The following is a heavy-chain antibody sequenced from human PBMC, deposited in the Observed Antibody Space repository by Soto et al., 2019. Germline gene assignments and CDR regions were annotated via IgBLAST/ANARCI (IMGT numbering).Heavy chain of an antibody. CDR3: AGDISCVRYESLDV. Sequence: EVQLLESGGGLVQPGGSLRLSCAASGFTFSSYAMKWVRQAPGKGLEWVSLIGESGTPTYYADSVKGRCTISRDNFWNKLLLEMYGQGAVDTAVYYCAGDISCVRYESLDVWGQGTTVTVFS. CDR2: IGESGTPT. CDR1: GFTFSSYA. V-gene: IGHV3-23*01. J-gene: IGHJ6*02. D-gene: IGHD3-22*01.